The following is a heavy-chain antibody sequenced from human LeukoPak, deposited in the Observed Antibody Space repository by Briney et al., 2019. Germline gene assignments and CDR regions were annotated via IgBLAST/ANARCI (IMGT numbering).Heavy chain of an antibody. J-gene: IGHJ4*02. CDR1: GFTFDDYA. CDR2: ISWNSGSI. CDR3: AKATSWSGPVDY. V-gene: IGHV3-9*01. Sequence: GGSLRLSCAASGFTFDDYAMHWVRQAPGKGLEWVSGISWNSGSIGYADSVKGRFTISRDNAKNSLYLQMNSLRAEDTALYYCAKATSWSGPVDYWGQGTLVTVSS. D-gene: IGHD3-3*01.